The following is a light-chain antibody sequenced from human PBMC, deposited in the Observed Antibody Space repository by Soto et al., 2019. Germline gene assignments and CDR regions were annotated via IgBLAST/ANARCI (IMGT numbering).Light chain of an antibody. CDR2: EVN. V-gene: IGLV2-8*01. Sequence: QSALTQPPSASGSPGQSVTISCTGTSSDVGGYDFVSWYQQHPGKAPKLMIYEVNKRPSGVSDRFSGSKSGNTASLNVSGLQAEDEADYYCSSYAGSNNYVFGTGTKLTVL. J-gene: IGLJ1*01. CDR3: SSYAGSNNYV. CDR1: SSDVGGYDF.